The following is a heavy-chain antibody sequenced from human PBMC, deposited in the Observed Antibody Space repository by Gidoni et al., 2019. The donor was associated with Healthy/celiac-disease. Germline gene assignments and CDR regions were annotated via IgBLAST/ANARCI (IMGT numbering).Heavy chain of an antibody. CDR1: GFTFSDYY. CDR3: ARDSGELDY. V-gene: IGHV3-11*05. J-gene: IGHJ4*02. D-gene: IGHD3-10*01. Sequence: QVQLVASGGGLVKPGGSLSLSCAASGFTFSDYYRSWIRQAPGKGLEWVSYISSSSSYTNYADSVKGRFTISRDNAKNSLYLQMNSLRAEDTAVYYCARDSGELDYWGQGTLVTVSS. CDR2: ISSSSSYT.